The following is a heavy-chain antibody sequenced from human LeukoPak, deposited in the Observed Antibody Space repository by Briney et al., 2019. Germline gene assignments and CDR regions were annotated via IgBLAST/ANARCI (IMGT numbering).Heavy chain of an antibody. V-gene: IGHV1-2*04. CDR3: ARLRFLEVPSPFDY. CDR1: GYTFTGYY. CDR2: INPNSGGT. Sequence: ASVKVSCKASGYTFTGYYMHWVRQAPGQGREWMGWINPNSGGTNYAQKFQGWVTMTRDTSISTAYMELSRLRSDDTAVYYCARLRFLEVPSPFDYWGQGTLVTVSS. D-gene: IGHD3-3*01. J-gene: IGHJ4*02.